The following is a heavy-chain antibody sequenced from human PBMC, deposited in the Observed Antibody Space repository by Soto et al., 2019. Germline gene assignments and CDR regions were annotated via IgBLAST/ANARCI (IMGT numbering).Heavy chain of an antibody. D-gene: IGHD5-12*01. CDR1: GGTFSSYT. CDR3: ARDSAEGGYDILAYYGMDV. J-gene: IGHJ6*02. V-gene: IGHV1-69*08. Sequence: QVQLVQSGAEVKKPGSSVKVSCKASGGTFSSYTISWVRQAPGQGLEWMGRIIPILGIANYAQKFQGRVTITADKSTSTAYMELSSLRAEDTAVYYCARDSAEGGYDILAYYGMDVWGQGTTVTVSS. CDR2: IIPILGIA.